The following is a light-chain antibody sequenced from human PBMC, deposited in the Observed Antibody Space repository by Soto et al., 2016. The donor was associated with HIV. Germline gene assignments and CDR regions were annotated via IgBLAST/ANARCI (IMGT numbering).Light chain of an antibody. V-gene: IGKV1-5*03. CDR2: QVS. CDR3: HQYQNDFS. CDR1: ENIYGW. Sequence: DIQMTQSPFTLSAAVGETINITCRASENIYGWLAWYQHIPGRAPKLIMFQVSRLAGGVSSRFSGSGFGTEFTLTITSLQPEDVGKYYCHQYQNDFSFGQGTRLEI. J-gene: IGKJ2*03.